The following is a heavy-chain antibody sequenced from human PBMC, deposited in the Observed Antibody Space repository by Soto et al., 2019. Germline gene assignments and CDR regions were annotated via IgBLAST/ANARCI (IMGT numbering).Heavy chain of an antibody. Sequence: ASVKVSCKASGYTFTSYAMHWVRQAPGQRLEWMGWINAGNSNTKYSQKFQGRVTITRDTSASTAYMELSSLRSEDTAVYYCARGLAPYYFDYWGQGTLVTVSS. D-gene: IGHD6-19*01. V-gene: IGHV1-3*01. CDR3: ARGLAPYYFDY. CDR2: INAGNSNT. J-gene: IGHJ4*02. CDR1: GYTFTSYA.